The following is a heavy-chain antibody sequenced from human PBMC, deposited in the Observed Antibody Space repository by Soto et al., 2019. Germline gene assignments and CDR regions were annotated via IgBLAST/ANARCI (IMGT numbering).Heavy chain of an antibody. D-gene: IGHD6-19*01. CDR2: IYYSGST. CDR3: ARQGSSGGGLDY. Sequence: KQSQTLSLTCTVSGGSISSYYWSWIRQPPGKGLEWIGYIYYSGSTNYNPSLKSRVTISVDTSKNQFSLKLSSVTAADTAVYYCARQGSSGGGLDYWGQGTLVTVSS. V-gene: IGHV4-59*08. CDR1: GGSISSYY. J-gene: IGHJ4*02.